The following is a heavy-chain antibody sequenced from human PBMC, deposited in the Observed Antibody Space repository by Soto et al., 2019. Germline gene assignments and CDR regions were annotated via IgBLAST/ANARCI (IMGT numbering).Heavy chain of an antibody. CDR3: ERDDRWAFDI. CDR1: GFSFRCYA. CDR2: ISVGGGSI. V-gene: IGHV3-48*02. D-gene: IGHD3-22*01. Sequence: LXLSCAASGFSFRCYAMNWVRQAPGKGLEWLSYISVGGGSIFYADSVKGRFTISRDDAKNSLYLQIKTLRDEDTAVYYCERDDRWAFDIWGQGTMVTVSS. J-gene: IGHJ3*02.